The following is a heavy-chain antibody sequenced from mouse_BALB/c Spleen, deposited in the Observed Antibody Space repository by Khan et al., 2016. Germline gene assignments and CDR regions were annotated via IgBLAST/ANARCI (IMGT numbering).Heavy chain of an antibody. Sequence: VQLQESGAELAKPGASVKMSCKASGYTFTTYWMHWVQQRPGQGLEWIGYINPTTYYTDYNQKFKDKATLTADKSSSTAYMQLSSLTSEDSAVYYCARDLDYWGQGTSVTVSS. CDR2: INPTTYYT. CDR3: ARDLDY. CDR1: GYTFTTYW. J-gene: IGHJ4*01. V-gene: IGHV1-7*01.